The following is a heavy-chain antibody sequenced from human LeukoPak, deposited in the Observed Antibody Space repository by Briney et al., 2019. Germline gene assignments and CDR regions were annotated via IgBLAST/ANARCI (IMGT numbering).Heavy chain of an antibody. CDR2: MNPNSGNT. CDR1: GYTFTSYD. J-gene: IGHJ6*03. V-gene: IGHV1-8*01. CDR3: ARGLRTHGYSYGLVRDYYYYYYMDV. D-gene: IGHD5-18*01. Sequence: ASVKVSCKASGYTFTSYDINWLRQATGQGLEWMGWMNPNSGNTGYAQKFQGRVTITRNTSISTAYMELSSLRSEDTAVYYCARGLRTHGYSYGLVRDYYYYYYMDVWGKGTTVTVSS.